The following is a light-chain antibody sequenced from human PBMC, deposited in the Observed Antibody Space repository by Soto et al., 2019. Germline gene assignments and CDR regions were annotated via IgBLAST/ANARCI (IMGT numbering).Light chain of an antibody. CDR2: GAS. J-gene: IGKJ1*01. Sequence: EIAMTQSLATLSVSPGERATHACRASQSVSSNLAWYQQKPGQAPRLLIYGASTRATGIPARFSGSGSGTEFTLTISSLQSEDFAVYYCQQYNNWPWTFGQGTKVEIK. V-gene: IGKV3-15*01. CDR1: QSVSSN. CDR3: QQYNNWPWT.